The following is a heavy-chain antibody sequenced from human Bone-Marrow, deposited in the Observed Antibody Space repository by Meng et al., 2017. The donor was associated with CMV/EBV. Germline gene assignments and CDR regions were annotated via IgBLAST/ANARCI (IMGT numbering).Heavy chain of an antibody. CDR1: GFTFSSYG. V-gene: IGHV3-33*01. Sequence: GESLKISCAASGFTFSSYGMHWVRQAPGKGLEWVAVIWYDGSNKYYADSVKGRFTISRDNSKNTLYLQMNSLRVEDTAVYYCARDRFQGYSYGLIDYWGQGTRVTVSS. J-gene: IGHJ4*02. D-gene: IGHD5-18*01. CDR3: ARDRFQGYSYGLIDY. CDR2: IWYDGSNK.